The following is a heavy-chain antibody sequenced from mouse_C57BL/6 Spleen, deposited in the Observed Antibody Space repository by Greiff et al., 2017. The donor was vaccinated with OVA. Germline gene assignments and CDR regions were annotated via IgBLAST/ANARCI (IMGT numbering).Heavy chain of an antibody. D-gene: IGHD2-5*01. Sequence: QVQLQQSGAELVKPGASVKISCKASGYAFSSYWMNWVKQRPGKGLEWIGQIYPGDGDTNYNGKFKGKATLTADKSSSTASMQLSSLTSEDSAVYFCARSGYSNYEGWFAYWGQGTLVTVSA. CDR2: IYPGDGDT. V-gene: IGHV1-80*01. CDR3: ARSGYSNYEGWFAY. CDR1: GYAFSSYW. J-gene: IGHJ3*01.